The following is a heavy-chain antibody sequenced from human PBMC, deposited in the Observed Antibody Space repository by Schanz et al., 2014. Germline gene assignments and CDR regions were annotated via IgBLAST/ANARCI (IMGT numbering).Heavy chain of an antibody. CDR2: VSSYDTTV. J-gene: IGHJ4*02. V-gene: IGHV3-11*04. CDR3: ARDKGGYYPFDY. D-gene: IGHD3-22*01. CDR1: GFTFADYY. Sequence: QVQLVESGGGLFKPGGSLRLSCAGSGFTFADYYMTWIRQAPGKGLEWISYVSSYDTTVSYADSVKGRFTISRDNAKNSVYLQMNSLRAEDTAVYYCARDKGGYYPFDYWGQGSLVTVSS.